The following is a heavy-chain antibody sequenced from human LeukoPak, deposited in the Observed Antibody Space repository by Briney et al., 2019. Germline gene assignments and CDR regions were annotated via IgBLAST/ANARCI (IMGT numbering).Heavy chain of an antibody. J-gene: IGHJ3*02. D-gene: IGHD3-22*01. V-gene: IGHV4-39*07. Sequence: SETLSLTCSVSGDSITGYYWGWIRQPPGKGLEWIGSIYYSGSTYYNPSLKSRVTISVDTSKNQFSLKLSSVTAADTAVYYCASGPKYYYDSSGYSHAFDIWGQGTMVTVSS. CDR1: GDSITGYY. CDR2: IYYSGST. CDR3: ASGPKYYYDSSGYSHAFDI.